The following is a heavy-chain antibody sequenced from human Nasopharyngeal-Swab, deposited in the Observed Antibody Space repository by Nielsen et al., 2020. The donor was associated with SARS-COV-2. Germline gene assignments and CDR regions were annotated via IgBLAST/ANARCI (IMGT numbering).Heavy chain of an antibody. CDR1: GFPFSSYP. CDR3: ARSYNPGGFGWLLSND. J-gene: IGHJ4*02. D-gene: IGHD3-9*01. V-gene: IGHV3-30*04. Sequence: GGSLRLSCEASGFPFSSYPMQWVRRAPGKGLEWVSVISYGGGDEHYADSVKGRFTISRDNSKNTLYLQMNSLTVDDTAVYYCARSYNPGGFGWLLSNDWGQGTLVTVSS. CDR2: ISYGGGDE.